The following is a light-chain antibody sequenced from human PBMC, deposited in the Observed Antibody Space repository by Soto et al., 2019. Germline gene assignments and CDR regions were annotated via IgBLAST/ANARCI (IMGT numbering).Light chain of an antibody. CDR2: DVS. Sequence: IQVTQSPSNLSASVGDTVTITCRASQSVSDSLAWYQVKPGEAPKLLIFDVSNLETGVPSRFSGSGSGTEFSLTIRGLQPDDFETYYCQQYDYPRTLGQGTKV. CDR3: QQYDYPRT. V-gene: IGKV1-5*01. CDR1: QSVSDS. J-gene: IGKJ1*01.